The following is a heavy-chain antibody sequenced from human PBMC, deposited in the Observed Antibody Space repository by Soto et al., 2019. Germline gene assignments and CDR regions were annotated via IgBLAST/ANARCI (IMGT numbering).Heavy chain of an antibody. CDR2: ISESGGRT. J-gene: IGHJ3*02. CDR3: AKDRSSSTIDAFDI. Sequence: EVQLLESGGGLVQPGGSLRLSCAASGLTFSSYAMNWVRQAPGKGLECVSAISESGGRTYYGDSVKGRFTISRDNSKNTLYLQMNRLRAEDTAVYYCAKDRSSSTIDAFDIWGQGTMVTVSS. D-gene: IGHD2-2*01. CDR1: GLTFSSYA. V-gene: IGHV3-23*01.